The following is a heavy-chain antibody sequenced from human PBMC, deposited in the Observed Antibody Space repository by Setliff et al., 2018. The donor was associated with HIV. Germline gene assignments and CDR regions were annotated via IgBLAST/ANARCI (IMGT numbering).Heavy chain of an antibody. J-gene: IGHJ6*03. CDR2: MNPNSGNT. CDR3: ARVLRGSSGWYGYYYMDV. D-gene: IGHD6-19*01. Sequence: GASVKVSCKASGGTFTTYGISWVRQATGQGLEWMGWMNPNSGNTGYAQKFQGRVTMTRNTSISTAYMELSSLRSEDTAMYYCARVLRGSSGWYGYYYMDVWGKGTTVTVSS. CDR1: GGTFTTYG. V-gene: IGHV1-8*01.